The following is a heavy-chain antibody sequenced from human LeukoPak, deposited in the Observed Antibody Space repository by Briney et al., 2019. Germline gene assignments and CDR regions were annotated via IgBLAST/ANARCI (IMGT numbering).Heavy chain of an antibody. CDR2: ISYSGGT. CDR3: ARDYRSFNWFDP. V-gene: IGHV4-59*01. Sequence: SETLSLTCTVSGGSITSYYWSWIRQPPGKGLEWIGYISYSGGTNYNPSLKSRVTISVDTSKNQFSLKLSSVTAADTAVYYCARDYRSFNWFDPWGQGTLVTVSS. J-gene: IGHJ5*02. D-gene: IGHD2-15*01. CDR1: GGSITSYY.